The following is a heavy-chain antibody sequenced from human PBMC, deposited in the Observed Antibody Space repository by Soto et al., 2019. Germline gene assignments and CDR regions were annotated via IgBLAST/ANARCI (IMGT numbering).Heavy chain of an antibody. D-gene: IGHD3-22*01. CDR2: IIPIFGTA. CDR3: ARDGTLYDSSAYYYLY. Sequence: SVKVSCKASGGTFSNYGVNWVRQAPGQGLEWMGGIIPIFGTARYAQKFQGRVTITADDSTRTAYMELSSLRSEDTAVYYCARDGTLYDSSAYYYLYWGQGTLVTVSS. J-gene: IGHJ4*02. V-gene: IGHV1-69*13. CDR1: GGTFSNYG.